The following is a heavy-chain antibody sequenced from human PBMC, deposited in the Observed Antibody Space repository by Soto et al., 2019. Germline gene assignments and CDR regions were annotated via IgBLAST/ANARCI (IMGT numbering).Heavy chain of an antibody. J-gene: IGHJ4*02. CDR1: SGSIIYTNGF. V-gene: IGHV4-39*01. D-gene: IGHD1-20*01. CDR2: IDYSGTA. Sequence: PSATKSLTSTVSSGSIIYTNGFLGWVRQPPGKGLEWIGNIDYSGTAYFSPSLATRVTFHVDTSKNQFSLTLYSVTAADTAVYYCARITGRHLDYWGQGILVTVSS. CDR3: ARITGRHLDY.